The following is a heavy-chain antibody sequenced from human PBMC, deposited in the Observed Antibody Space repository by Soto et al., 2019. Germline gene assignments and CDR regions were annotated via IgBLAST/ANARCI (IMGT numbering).Heavy chain of an antibody. CDR1: TESFSGFY. V-gene: IGHV4-34*01. CDR3: ARGANWRISWYFDL. CDR2: INHSGST. Sequence: PLETLSLTCAVYTESFSGFYWSWIRQPPGKGLEWIGEINHSGSTNYNPSLKSRVIISVDTSRNQFSLNLNSVTAADTAVYYCARGANWRISWYFDLWGRGTLVTVSS. D-gene: IGHD1-1*01. J-gene: IGHJ2*01.